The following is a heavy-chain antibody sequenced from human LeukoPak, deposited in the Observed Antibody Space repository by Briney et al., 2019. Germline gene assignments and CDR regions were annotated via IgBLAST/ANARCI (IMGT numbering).Heavy chain of an antibody. CDR2: IVRIFGTA. Sequence: GASVKVSCKGSVGTFSRYAISWVRQGPGQRLGWLEGIVRIFGTANYAQKFQGRVTISTDESTSTAYMELSSLRSEDTAVYYCARVVGYYYDSSGSYNWFDPWGQGTLVTVSS. CDR1: VGTFSRYA. V-gene: IGHV1-69*05. D-gene: IGHD3-22*01. J-gene: IGHJ5*02. CDR3: ARVVGYYYDSSGSYNWFDP.